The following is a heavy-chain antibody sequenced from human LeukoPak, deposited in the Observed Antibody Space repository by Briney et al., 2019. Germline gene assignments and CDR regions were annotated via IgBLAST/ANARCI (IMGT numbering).Heavy chain of an antibody. Sequence: SETLSLTCTVPGGSITTYYWSWLRQSPGRGLEWIGYIHHSVSPTYNPSLKSRVTISVDTSKNQFSLKVSSVTAADTAVYYCARAMKGYSGYDSWWRYYFDYWGQGTLVTVSS. CDR1: GGSITTYY. D-gene: IGHD5-12*01. J-gene: IGHJ4*02. V-gene: IGHV4-59*01. CDR3: ARAMKGYSGYDSWWRYYFDY. CDR2: IHHSVSP.